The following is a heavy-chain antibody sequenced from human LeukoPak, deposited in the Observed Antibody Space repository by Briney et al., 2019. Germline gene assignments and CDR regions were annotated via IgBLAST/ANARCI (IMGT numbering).Heavy chain of an antibody. CDR3: AKDSGYSYGSGAFDI. D-gene: IGHD5-18*01. CDR1: GFTFSSYG. V-gene: IGHV3-30*18. CDR2: ISYDGSNK. Sequence: GGSLRLSCAASGFTFSSYGMHWVRQAPGKGLEWVAVISYDGSNKYYADSVKGRFTISGDNSKNTLYLQMNSLRAEDTAVYYCAKDSGYSYGSGAFDIWGQGTMVTVSS. J-gene: IGHJ3*02.